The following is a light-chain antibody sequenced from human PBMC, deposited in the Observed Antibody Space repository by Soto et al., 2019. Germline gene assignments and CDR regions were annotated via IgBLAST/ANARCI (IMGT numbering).Light chain of an antibody. Sequence: EIVLTQSPATLSLSPGERATLSCRASQSVSSYLAWYQQKAGQAPRLLIYDASNRATGIPARFSGSGSGTDFTPTISSLEPEDFAVYYCQQRSNWLTFGGGTKVEIK. CDR1: QSVSSY. V-gene: IGKV3-11*01. CDR3: QQRSNWLT. CDR2: DAS. J-gene: IGKJ4*01.